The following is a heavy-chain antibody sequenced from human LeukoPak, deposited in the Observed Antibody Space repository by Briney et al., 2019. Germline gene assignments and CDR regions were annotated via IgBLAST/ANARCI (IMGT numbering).Heavy chain of an antibody. Sequence: SETLSLTCTVSGGSISSYYWGWIRQPPGKGLEWIGYIYTSGSTNHNPSLKSRVTISVDTSKNQFSLKLSSVTAADTAVYYCARGNILTGYCFDFWGQGALVTVSS. D-gene: IGHD3-9*01. CDR1: GGSISSYY. V-gene: IGHV4-4*09. J-gene: IGHJ4*02. CDR2: IYTSGST. CDR3: ARGNILTGYCFDF.